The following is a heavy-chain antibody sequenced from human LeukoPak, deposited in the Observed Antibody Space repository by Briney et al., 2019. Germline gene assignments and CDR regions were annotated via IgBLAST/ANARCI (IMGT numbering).Heavy chain of an antibody. J-gene: IGHJ6*02. Sequence: SSETLSLTCTVSGGSISGSYWSWIRQPPGKGLEWIGYIYYTETCYNPSLKSRVTISLDSSKNQFSLKLRFVTAADTAVYYCARTQGWGTVRTGYYYGMDVWGQGTTVTVSS. CDR1: GGSISGSY. D-gene: IGHD4-11*01. V-gene: IGHV4-59*08. CDR3: ARTQGWGTVRTGYYYGMDV. CDR2: IYYTET.